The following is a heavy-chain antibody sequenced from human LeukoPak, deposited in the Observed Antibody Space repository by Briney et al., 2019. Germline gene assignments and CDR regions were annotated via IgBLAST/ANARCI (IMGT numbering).Heavy chain of an antibody. J-gene: IGHJ4*02. V-gene: IGHV1-46*01. CDR1: GYTFTSNY. CDR3: ARDQEGSDY. CDR2: IYPRDGST. Sequence: ASVKVSCKASGYTFTSNYIHWVRQAPGQGLEWMGMIYPRDGSTSYAQKFQGRVTVTRDTSTSTVHMELSGLRSEDTAVYYCARDQEGSDYWGQGTLVTVPS.